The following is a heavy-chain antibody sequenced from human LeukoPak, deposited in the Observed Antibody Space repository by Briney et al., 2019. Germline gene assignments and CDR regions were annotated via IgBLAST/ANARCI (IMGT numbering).Heavy chain of an antibody. J-gene: IGHJ4*02. D-gene: IGHD2-21*02. CDR3: AKDIVGGGDDY. CDR1: GFTFSDYY. V-gene: IGHV3-11*04. Sequence: PGGSLRLSCAASGFTFSDYYMSWFRQAPGKGLEWVSYISDSGSAISYADSVKGRFTISRDNAKNSLYLQMNSLRVEDTAVYYCAKDIVGGGDDYWGQGTLVIVSS. CDR2: ISDSGSAI.